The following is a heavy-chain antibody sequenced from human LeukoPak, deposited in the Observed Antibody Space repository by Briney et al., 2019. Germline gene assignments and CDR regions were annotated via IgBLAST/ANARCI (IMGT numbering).Heavy chain of an antibody. Sequence: SETLSLTCTVSGGSISSSSYYWGWIRQPPGKGLEWIGSIYYSGSTYYNPSLKSRVTISVDTSKNQFSLKLSSVTAADTAVYYCARRVVTNMVWFDPWGQGTLVTVSS. D-gene: IGHD2-21*02. V-gene: IGHV4-39*01. CDR1: GGSISSSSYY. CDR2: IYYSGST. CDR3: ARRVVTNMVWFDP. J-gene: IGHJ5*02.